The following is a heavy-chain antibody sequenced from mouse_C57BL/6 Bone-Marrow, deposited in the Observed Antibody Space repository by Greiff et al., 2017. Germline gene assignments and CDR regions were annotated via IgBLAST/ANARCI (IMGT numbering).Heavy chain of an antibody. J-gene: IGHJ1*03. CDR3: ARWGLLRDPGYWYFDF. CDR2: IDPSDSYT. D-gene: IGHD1-1*01. V-gene: IGHV1-50*01. CDR1: GYTFTSYW. Sequence: QVQLQQPGAELVKPGASVKLSCKASGYTFTSYWMQWVKQRPGQGLEWIGEIDPSDSYTNYNEKFKSKATLTVDTSSSTAYMQLSSLTSEDSAFYYGARWGLLRDPGYWYFDFWGKGTTVTVSS.